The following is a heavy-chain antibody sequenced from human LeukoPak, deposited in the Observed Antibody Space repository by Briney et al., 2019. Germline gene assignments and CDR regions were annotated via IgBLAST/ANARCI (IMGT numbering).Heavy chain of an antibody. Sequence: XXXXPXKXLEWXXAVSGSGXSTYYADSEKGRFTISRDRSKNTLYLQMNSLRAEDTAVYYCAKDRSLYSHSSGTYGDFDSWGQGTLVTVSS. D-gene: IGHD3-10*01. CDR2: VSGSGXST. J-gene: IGHJ4*02. V-gene: IGHV3-23*01. CDR3: AKDRSLYSHSSGTYGDFDS.